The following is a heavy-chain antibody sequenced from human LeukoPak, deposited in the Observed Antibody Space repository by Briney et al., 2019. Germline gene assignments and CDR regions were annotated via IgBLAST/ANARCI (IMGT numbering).Heavy chain of an antibody. V-gene: IGHV3-23*01. CDR3: ARAALSQLWYTRALYDAFDI. D-gene: IGHD5-18*01. CDR1: GFTFSSYA. J-gene: IGHJ3*02. Sequence: GGSLRLSCAASGFTFSSYAMTWVRQAPGKGLEWVSAISGSGGSTYNADSVKGRFTISRDNSKNTLFLQMNSLRAEDTALYYCARAALSQLWYTRALYDAFDIWGQGTMVTVSS. CDR2: ISGSGGST.